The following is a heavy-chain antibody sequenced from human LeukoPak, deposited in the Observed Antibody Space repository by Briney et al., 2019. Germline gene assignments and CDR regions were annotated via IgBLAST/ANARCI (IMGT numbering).Heavy chain of an antibody. CDR3: ARAYYFDSSGYDDAFDI. D-gene: IGHD3-22*01. V-gene: IGHV3-23*01. J-gene: IGHJ3*02. Sequence: PGGSLRLSCAASGFTFSTYAMSWVRRAPGKGLEWVSVISGSGGSTYYADSGKGRFTISRDNSKNTLYMQMNSLRPEDTAVYYCARAYYFDSSGYDDAFDIWGQGTMVTVSS. CDR2: ISGSGGST. CDR1: GFTFSTYA.